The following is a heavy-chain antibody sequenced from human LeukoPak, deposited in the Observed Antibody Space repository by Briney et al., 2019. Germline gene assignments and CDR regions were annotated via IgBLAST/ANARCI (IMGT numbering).Heavy chain of an antibody. V-gene: IGHV3-48*03. D-gene: IGHD5-18*01. CDR3: ARGAGYVRFDF. Sequence: GGSLRLSCAASGFTFSSYEMNWVRQAPGKGLEWVSYISSSGSTIYYADSVKGRFTISRDNSRNTLYLQMGSLRAEDMAVYYCARGAGYVRFDFWGQGTLATVSS. CDR1: GFTFSSYE. CDR2: ISSSGSTI. J-gene: IGHJ4*02.